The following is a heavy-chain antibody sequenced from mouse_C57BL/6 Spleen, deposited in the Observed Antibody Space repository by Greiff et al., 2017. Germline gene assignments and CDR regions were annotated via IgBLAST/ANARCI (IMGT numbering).Heavy chain of an antibody. CDR2: IWSGGST. CDR1: GFSLTSYG. J-gene: IGHJ4*01. CDR3: AITGSSYYAMDY. Sequence: QVHVKQSGPGLVQPSQSLSITCTVSGFSLTSYGVHWVRQSPGKGLEWLGVIWSGGSTDYNAAFISRLSISKDNSKSQVFFKMNSLQADDTAIYYCAITGSSYYAMDYWGQGTSVTVSS. V-gene: IGHV2-2*01. D-gene: IGHD1-1*01.